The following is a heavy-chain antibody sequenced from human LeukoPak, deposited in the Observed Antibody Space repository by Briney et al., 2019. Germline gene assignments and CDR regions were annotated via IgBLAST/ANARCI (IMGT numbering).Heavy chain of an antibody. CDR2: IGPTGTDR. V-gene: IGHV3-69-1*02. D-gene: IGHD1-14*01. CDR3: ATETIGRHYDY. J-gene: IGHJ4*02. Sequence: PGGSLRLSCAASGFTFSDYYMSWIRQAPGKGLEWVSSIGPTGTDRYYADSVRGRFTISRDNAKNSMYLQMDSLRDEDTGVYYCATETIGRHYDYWGQGTLLTVSS. CDR1: GFTFSDYY.